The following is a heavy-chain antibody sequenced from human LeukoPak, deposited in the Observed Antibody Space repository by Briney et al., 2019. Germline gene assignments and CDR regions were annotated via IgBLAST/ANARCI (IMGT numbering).Heavy chain of an antibody. V-gene: IGHV3-23*01. CDR1: GFTFSSCA. D-gene: IGHD5-18*01. J-gene: IGHJ6*03. CDR2: ISGSGGGT. CDR3: AKEGYSYGYSYYYYYMDV. Sequence: PGGSLRLSCAASGFTFSSCARSWVRQAAGKGLEWVSAISGSGGGTYYADSVKGRFTISRDNSKNTLHLQMNSLRAEDTAVYYCAKEGYSYGYSYYYYYMDVWGKGTTVTVSS.